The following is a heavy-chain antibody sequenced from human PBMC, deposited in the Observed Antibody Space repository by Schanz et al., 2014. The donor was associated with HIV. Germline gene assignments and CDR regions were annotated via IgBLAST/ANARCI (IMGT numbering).Heavy chain of an antibody. CDR1: GFTFSNYW. Sequence: EVPLVESGGGLVQPGGSLRLSCTASGFTFSNYWMHWVRQVPGKGLVWVSRINSDGRSANYADSVKGRFTISRDNAKNTLILQMNSLRAEDTAVYYCASGVRGHYYYYAMDVWGQGTTVTVSS. CDR2: INSDGRSA. D-gene: IGHD3-16*01. CDR3: ASGVRGHYYYYAMDV. V-gene: IGHV3-74*01. J-gene: IGHJ6*02.